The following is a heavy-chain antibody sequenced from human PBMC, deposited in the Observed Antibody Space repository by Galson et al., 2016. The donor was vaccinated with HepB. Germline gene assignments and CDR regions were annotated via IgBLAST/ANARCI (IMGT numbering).Heavy chain of an antibody. CDR3: ARDLTGPAFDI. Sequence: ETLSLTCTGSGDSINTGNYYWAWIRQPPGKGLEWIATIYYTGTTYYNPSLKSRLTISVDTSYNQFSLHLNSVTAAGTAVYYCARDLTGPAFDIWSQGTMVTVSS. CDR2: IYYTGTT. J-gene: IGHJ3*02. V-gene: IGHV4-39*02. CDR1: GDSINTGNYY.